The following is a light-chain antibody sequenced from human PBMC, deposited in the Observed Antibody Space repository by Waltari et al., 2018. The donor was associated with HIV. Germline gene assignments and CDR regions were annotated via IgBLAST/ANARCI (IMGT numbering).Light chain of an antibody. CDR2: EVT. Sequence: QSALTQPPSATGSPGPSVTISCTGTSSDVGASNYVSWYQQHPGKAPKLMIDEVTKRPSGVPGRFSGSKSGNTASLTVSGLQTDDEADYYCSTYAGSDNPMWLFGGGTKLTVL. J-gene: IGLJ2*01. CDR3: STYAGSDNPMWL. V-gene: IGLV2-8*01. CDR1: SSDVGASNY.